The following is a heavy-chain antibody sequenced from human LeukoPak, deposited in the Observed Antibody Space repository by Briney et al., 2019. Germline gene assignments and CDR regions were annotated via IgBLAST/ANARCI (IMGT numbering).Heavy chain of an antibody. CDR2: IIPILGIA. Sequence: ASVKVSCKASGGTFSSYAISWVRQAPGQGLEWMGRIIPILGIANYAQKFQGRVTITADNSTSTAYMELSSLRSEDTAVYYCAKDYPSIHSGSYWGPPALGAFDIWGQGTMVTVSS. CDR1: GGTFSSYA. V-gene: IGHV1-69*04. CDR3: AKDYPSIHSGSYWGPPALGAFDI. J-gene: IGHJ3*02. D-gene: IGHD1-26*01.